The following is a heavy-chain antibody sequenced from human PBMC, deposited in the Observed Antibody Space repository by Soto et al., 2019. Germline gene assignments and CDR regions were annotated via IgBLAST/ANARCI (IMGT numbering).Heavy chain of an antibody. V-gene: IGHV4-34*01. D-gene: IGHD2-2*02. CDR3: ARDGYCSSTSCYTNWFDP. Sequence: QVQLQQWGAGLLKPSETLSLTCAVYGGSFSGYYWSWIRQPPGKGLEWIGEINHSGSTNYNPSLKSRVTISVDTSKNQFSLKLSSVIAADTAVYYCARDGYCSSTSCYTNWFDPWGQGTLVTVSS. CDR1: GGSFSGYY. CDR2: INHSGST. J-gene: IGHJ5*02.